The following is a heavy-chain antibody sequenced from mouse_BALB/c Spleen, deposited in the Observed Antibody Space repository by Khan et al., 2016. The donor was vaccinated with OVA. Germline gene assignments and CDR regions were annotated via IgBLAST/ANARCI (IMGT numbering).Heavy chain of an antibody. J-gene: IGHJ2*01. CDR1: GYSFTGYF. CDR2: INPHIGET. Sequence: VQLQQSGPELVKPGASVKISCKASGYSFTGYFMNWVMQSHGKSLEWIGRINPHIGETFYNQKFTGKATLTVDESSSTAHMELRSLASEDSAVYYCAIKNGSDFDYWGQGTTLTVSS. D-gene: IGHD1-1*01. CDR3: AIKNGSDFDY. V-gene: IGHV1-20*02.